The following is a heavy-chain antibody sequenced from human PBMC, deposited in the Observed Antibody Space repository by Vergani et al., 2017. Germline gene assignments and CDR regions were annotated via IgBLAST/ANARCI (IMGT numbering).Heavy chain of an antibody. CDR2: ISYDGSNK. J-gene: IGHJ5*02. D-gene: IGHD2-2*02. CDR1: GFTFSSYA. CDR3: AREYLGYWFDP. Sequence: QVQLVESGGGVVQPGRSLRLSCAASGFTFSSYAMHWVRQAPGKGLEWVAVISYDGSNKYYADSLKGRFTISRDNSKNTLYLQMNSLRAEDTAVYYCAREYLGYWFDPWGQGTLVTVSS. V-gene: IGHV3-30*04.